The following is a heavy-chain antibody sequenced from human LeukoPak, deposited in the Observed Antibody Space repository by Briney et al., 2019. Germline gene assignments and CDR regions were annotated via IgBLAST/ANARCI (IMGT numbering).Heavy chain of an antibody. J-gene: IGHJ3*02. Sequence: SVKVSCKASGGTFSSYAISWVRQAPGQGLEWMGGIIPIFGTANYAQKFQGRVTITTDESTSTAYMELSSLRSEDTAVYYCARVGYSSSLVAFDIWGQGTMVTVSS. V-gene: IGHV1-69*05. CDR1: GGTFSSYA. CDR2: IIPIFGTA. D-gene: IGHD6-6*01. CDR3: ARVGYSSSLVAFDI.